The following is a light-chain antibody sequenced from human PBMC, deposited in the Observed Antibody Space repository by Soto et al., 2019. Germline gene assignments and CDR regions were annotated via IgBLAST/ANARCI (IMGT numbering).Light chain of an antibody. CDR2: AVS. Sequence: EIVMTQSPGTLSVSPGERATLSCRASQSVSSNLAWYQQKPGQAPRLLIYAVSTRATGIPARFSGSGSGTEFTLTINSLQSEDFAVYYCQQYNNWPPTWTFGQGTKVDIK. V-gene: IGKV3-15*01. CDR3: QQYNNWPPTWT. CDR1: QSVSSN. J-gene: IGKJ1*01.